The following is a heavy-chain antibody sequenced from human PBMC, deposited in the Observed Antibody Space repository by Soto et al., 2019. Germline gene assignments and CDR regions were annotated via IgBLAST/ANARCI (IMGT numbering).Heavy chain of an antibody. CDR3: ARHVAAGQFYYYYYMDV. Sequence: SETLSLTCTVSGGSISSSSYYWGWIRQPPGEGLEWIGSIYYSGSTYYNPSLKSRVTISVDTSKNQFSLKLSSVTAADTAVYYCARHVAAGQFYYYYYMDVWGKGTTVTVSS. CDR2: IYYSGST. V-gene: IGHV4-39*01. J-gene: IGHJ6*03. D-gene: IGHD6-13*01. CDR1: GGSISSSSYY.